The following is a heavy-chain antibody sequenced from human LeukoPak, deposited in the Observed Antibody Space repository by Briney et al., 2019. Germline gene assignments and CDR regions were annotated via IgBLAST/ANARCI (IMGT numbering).Heavy chain of an antibody. V-gene: IGHV3-64*02. D-gene: IGHD3-16*01. CDR1: GFTFSTYA. CDR3: ARWGSIRCYDS. J-gene: IGHJ5*01. Sequence: GGSLRLSCAASGFTFSTYAMHWVRQAPGKGLEYVSAISTNGDSTYYADSVKGRFTISRDNSKNTLFLQMGSLRAADMAVYYCARWGSIRCYDSWGQGTLVTVSS. CDR2: ISTNGDST.